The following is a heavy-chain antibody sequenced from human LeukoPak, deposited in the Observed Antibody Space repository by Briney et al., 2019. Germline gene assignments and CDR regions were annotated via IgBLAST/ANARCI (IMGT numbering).Heavy chain of an antibody. Sequence: KAGGSLRLSCAASGFTFSSYSMNWVRQAPGKGLEWVSSISSSSSYIYYADSVKGRFTISRDNAKNSLYLQMNSLRAEDTAVYYCARDRSGNLWFGELFDAFDIWGQGTMVTVSS. CDR3: ARDRSGNLWFGELFDAFDI. J-gene: IGHJ3*02. V-gene: IGHV3-21*01. D-gene: IGHD3-10*01. CDR1: GFTFSSYS. CDR2: ISSSSSYI.